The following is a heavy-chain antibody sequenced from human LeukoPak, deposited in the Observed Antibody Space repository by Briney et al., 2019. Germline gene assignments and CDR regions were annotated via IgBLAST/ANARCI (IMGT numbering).Heavy chain of an antibody. Sequence: GGSLRLSCAASGFTFSDYYMSWVRQPPGKGLEWVSYISGSTTYTNYADSVRGRFTISRDNSKNSLYLQMNSLRAEDTAVYYCARDREVVAFDIWGQGTMVTVSS. CDR3: ARDREVVAFDI. CDR2: ISGSTTYT. CDR1: GFTFSDYY. V-gene: IGHV3-11*05. J-gene: IGHJ3*02. D-gene: IGHD2-15*01.